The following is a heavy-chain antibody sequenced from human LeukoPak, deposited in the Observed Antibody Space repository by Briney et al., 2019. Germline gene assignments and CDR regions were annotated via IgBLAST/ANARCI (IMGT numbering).Heavy chain of an antibody. V-gene: IGHV3-7*01. CDR2: IKEDGNMK. J-gene: IGHJ4*02. Sequence: GGSLRPSCAASGFMFGTYWMSWVRQAPGRGLEWVANIKEDGNMKQYADSVRGRFTISRDNAKSSLYLQMSGLRAEDSAVYYCARDETSGYFVYWGQETLVTVSS. CDR3: ARDETSGYFVY. D-gene: IGHD2-15*01. CDR1: GFMFGTYW.